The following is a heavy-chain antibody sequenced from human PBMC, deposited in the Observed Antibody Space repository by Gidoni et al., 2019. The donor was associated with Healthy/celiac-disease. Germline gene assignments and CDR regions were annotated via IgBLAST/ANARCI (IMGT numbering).Heavy chain of an antibody. CDR1: GGSISSGGYY. J-gene: IGHJ4*02. D-gene: IGHD1-20*01. Sequence: QVQLQESGPGLVKPSQTLSLTCTVSGGSISSGGYYWSWIRQHPGKGLEWIGYIYYSGSTYYNPSLKSRVTISVDTSKNQFSLKLSSVTAADTAVYYCARSAGITGTTLGLFDYWGQGTLVTVSS. CDR3: ARSAGITGTTLGLFDY. V-gene: IGHV4-31*03. CDR2: IYYSGST.